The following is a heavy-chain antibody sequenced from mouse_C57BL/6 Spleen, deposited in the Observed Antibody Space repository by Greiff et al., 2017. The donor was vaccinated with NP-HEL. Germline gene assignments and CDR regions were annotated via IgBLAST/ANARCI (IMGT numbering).Heavy chain of an antibody. CDR2: IDPSDSYT. J-gene: IGHJ2*01. CDR1: GYTFTSYW. CDR3: ASQDTTVVPYCFDY. D-gene: IGHD1-1*01. V-gene: IGHV1-50*01. Sequence: QVQLQQPGAELVKPGASVKLSCKASGYTFTSYWMQWVKQRPGQGLEWIGEIDPSDSYTNYNQKFKGKATLTVDTSSSTAYMQLSSLTSEDSAVYYCASQDTTVVPYCFDYWGQGTTLTVSS.